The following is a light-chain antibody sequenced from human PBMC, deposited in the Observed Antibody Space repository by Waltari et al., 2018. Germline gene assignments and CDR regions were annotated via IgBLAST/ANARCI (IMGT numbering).Light chain of an antibody. CDR3: QQYNNYVAT. Sequence: DIQMTQSPSTLSASIGDRVPITCRASQSINNWLAWYQQKPGKAPKLLIYKASTLESGVPSRFSGSGSGTEFTLTISSLQPDDFATYYCQQYNNYVATFGQGTKVEIK. CDR2: KAS. V-gene: IGKV1-5*03. J-gene: IGKJ1*01. CDR1: QSINNW.